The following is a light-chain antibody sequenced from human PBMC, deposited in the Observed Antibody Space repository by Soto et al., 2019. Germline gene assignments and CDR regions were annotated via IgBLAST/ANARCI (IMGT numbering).Light chain of an antibody. CDR2: LGD. Sequence: QSALTQPPSASSTPGQTVTISCSGSTSNIGTFYVYWYQHLPGTAPKLLIYLGDQRASGVSDRFSGSKSGTSASLAINGLRSDDEADYYCAAWDDNLNAYVFGSETKVTVL. V-gene: IGLV1-47*02. CDR1: TSNIGTFY. CDR3: AAWDDNLNAYV. J-gene: IGLJ1*01.